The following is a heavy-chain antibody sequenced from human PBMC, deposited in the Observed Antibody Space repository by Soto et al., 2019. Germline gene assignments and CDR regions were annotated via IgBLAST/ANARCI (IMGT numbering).Heavy chain of an antibody. CDR2: INPSGGST. Sequence: ASVKVSCKASGYTFTSYYMHWVRQAPGQGLEWMGIINPSGGSTSYAQKFQGRVTMTRDTSTSTVYMELSSLRSEDTAVYYCARGSYYYGSGSSFDIWGQGTMVTVPS. V-gene: IGHV1-46*01. CDR1: GYTFTSYY. J-gene: IGHJ3*02. CDR3: ARGSYYYGSGSSFDI. D-gene: IGHD3-10*01.